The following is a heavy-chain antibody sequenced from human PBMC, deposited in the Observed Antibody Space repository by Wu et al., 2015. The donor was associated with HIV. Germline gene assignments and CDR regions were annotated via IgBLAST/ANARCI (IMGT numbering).Heavy chain of an antibody. CDR3: ARVSCSSTSCPFYMDV. J-gene: IGHJ6*03. CDR2: INPNSGGT. V-gene: IGHV1-2*02. D-gene: IGHD2-2*01. Sequence: QVQLVQSGAEVKKPGASVKVSCKASGYTFTGYYMHWVRQAPGQGLEWMGWINPNSGGTNYAQKFQGRVTMTRDTSISTAYMELSRLRSDDTAVYYCARVSCSSTSCPFYMDVWGKGPRSPVSS. CDR1: GYTFTGYY.